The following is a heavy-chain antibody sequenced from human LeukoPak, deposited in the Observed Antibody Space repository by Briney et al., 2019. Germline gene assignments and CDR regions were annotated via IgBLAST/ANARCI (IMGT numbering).Heavy chain of an antibody. V-gene: IGHV4-4*07. D-gene: IGHD1-26*01. CDR3: ARDLAGATPYNWFDP. Sequence: SETLSLTCTVSGGSISSYYWSWIRQPAGKGLEWIGRIYTSGSTNYNPSLKCRVTMSVDTSKNQFSLKLSSVTAADTAVYYCARDLAGATPYNWFDPWGQGTLVTVSS. CDR2: IYTSGST. J-gene: IGHJ5*02. CDR1: GGSISSYY.